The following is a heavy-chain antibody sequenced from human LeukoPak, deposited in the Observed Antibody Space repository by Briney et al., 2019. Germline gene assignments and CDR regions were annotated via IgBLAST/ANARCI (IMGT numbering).Heavy chain of an antibody. CDR2: INPNSGGT. V-gene: IGHV1-2*02. CDR1: GYTFTGYY. CDR3: ARDRGVDYCSGGSCSHYYYYMDV. D-gene: IGHD2-15*01. J-gene: IGHJ6*03. Sequence: ASVKVSCKASGYTFTGYYLHWVRQAPGQGLEGMGWINPNSGGTNYAQKFQGRVTMTRDTSISTAYMELSRLRSDDTAVYYCARDRGVDYCSGGSCSHYYYYMDVWGKGTTVTIS.